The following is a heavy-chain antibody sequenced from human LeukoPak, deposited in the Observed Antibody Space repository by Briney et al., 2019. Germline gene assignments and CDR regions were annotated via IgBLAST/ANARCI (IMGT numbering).Heavy chain of an antibody. D-gene: IGHD3-10*01. CDR3: ARGYGSGSYYDY. J-gene: IGHJ4*02. CDR1: GGSISSGGYY. V-gene: IGHV4-30-2*01. Sequence: SETLSLTCTVSGGSISSGGYYWSWIRQPPGKGLEWIGYIYHSGSTYYNPSLKSRVTISVDRSKNQFSLKLSSVTAADTAVYYCARGYGSGSYYDYWGQGTLVTVSS. CDR2: IYHSGST.